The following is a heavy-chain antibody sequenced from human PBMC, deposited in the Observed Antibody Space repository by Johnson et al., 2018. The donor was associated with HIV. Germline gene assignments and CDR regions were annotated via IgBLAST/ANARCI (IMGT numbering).Heavy chain of an antibody. CDR2: INWNGGST. J-gene: IGHJ3*02. Sequence: VQLVESGGGVVRPGGSLRLSCAASGFTFDDYGMSWVRQAPGKGLEWVSGINWNGGSTGYADSVKGRFTISRDNAKNSLYLQMNSLRAEDTALYYCAREMGIAAAGTLDAFDIWGQGSMVPVSS. D-gene: IGHD6-13*01. V-gene: IGHV3-20*04. CDR3: AREMGIAAAGTLDAFDI. CDR1: GFTFDDYG.